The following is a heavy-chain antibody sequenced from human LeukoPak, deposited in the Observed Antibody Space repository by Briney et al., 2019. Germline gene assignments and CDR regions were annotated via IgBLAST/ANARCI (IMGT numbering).Heavy chain of an antibody. J-gene: IGHJ6*02. V-gene: IGHV3-30*18. D-gene: IGHD6-19*01. Sequence: GGSPRLSCAASGFTFSSYGMHWVRQAPGKGLEWVAVISYDGSNKYYADSVKGRFTISRDNSKNTLYLQMNSLRAEDTAVYYCAKDLYSSGWYRVNYYYYGMDVWGQGTTVTVSS. CDR2: ISYDGSNK. CDR1: GFTFSSYG. CDR3: AKDLYSSGWYRVNYYYYGMDV.